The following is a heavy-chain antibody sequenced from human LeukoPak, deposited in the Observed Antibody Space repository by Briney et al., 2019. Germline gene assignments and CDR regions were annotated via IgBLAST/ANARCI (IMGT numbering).Heavy chain of an antibody. Sequence: ASVKVSCKASGYTFSAYCMHWVRQAPGQGLEWMGWINPKSGGTNYAQQFQGRVTMTRDTSISTAYIELSRLRSDDTAVYYCAREAPYGDDHYYYMDVWGKGTTVTISS. CDR1: GYTFSAYC. V-gene: IGHV1-2*02. CDR3: AREAPYGDDHYYYMDV. CDR2: INPKSGGT. D-gene: IGHD4-17*01. J-gene: IGHJ6*03.